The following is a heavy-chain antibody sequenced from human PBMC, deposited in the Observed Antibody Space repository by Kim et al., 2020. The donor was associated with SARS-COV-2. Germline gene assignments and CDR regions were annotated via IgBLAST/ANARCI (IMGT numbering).Heavy chain of an antibody. J-gene: IGHJ4*02. CDR2: ISYDGSNK. CDR1: GFTFSSYG. V-gene: IGHV3-30*18. Sequence: GGSLRLSCAASGFTFSSYGMHWVRQAPGKGLEWVAVISYDGSNKYYADSVKGRFTISRDNSKNTLYLQMNSLRAEDTAVYYCAKGGIAVAGTGFDYWGQG. D-gene: IGHD6-19*01. CDR3: AKGGIAVAGTGFDY.